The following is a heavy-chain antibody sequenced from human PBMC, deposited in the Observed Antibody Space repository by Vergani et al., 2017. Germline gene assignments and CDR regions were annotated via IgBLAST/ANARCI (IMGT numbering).Heavy chain of an antibody. J-gene: IGHJ4*02. CDR1: GFTFSAYP. V-gene: IGHV3-23*01. CDR2: ISARYPST. Sequence: EVQLLQSGGGVIQPGGSVRLSCAASGFTFSAYPMTWVRQAPGKGLEWVSAISARYPSTYYADSVKGRFTISRDNSKNMLYLQMNSLRAEDPAVYYCARLSYDTTPYLQWGYDFWGQGTLGSVSS. D-gene: IGHD3-22*01. CDR3: ARLSYDTTPYLQWGYDF.